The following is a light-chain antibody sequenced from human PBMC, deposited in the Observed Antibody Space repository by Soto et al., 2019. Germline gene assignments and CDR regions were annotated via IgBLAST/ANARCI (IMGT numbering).Light chain of an antibody. J-gene: IGKJ1*01. Sequence: DMQMTQSPSSLSASVGDRVTITCRASQNTNNYLNWYQQKPGKAPKLLIYAASSLQSGVPSRFSGSGSGTDFTLTISSLQPEDFATYYCQQSYSTPPTCGQGTKVEIK. V-gene: IGKV1-39*01. CDR3: QQSYSTPPT. CDR2: AAS. CDR1: QNTNNY.